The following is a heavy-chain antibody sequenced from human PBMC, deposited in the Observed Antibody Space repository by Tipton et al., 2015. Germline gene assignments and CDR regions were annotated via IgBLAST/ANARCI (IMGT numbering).Heavy chain of an antibody. CDR1: GFTLSDYY. CDR2: ISNSGNTI. J-gene: IGHJ3*02. Sequence: SLRLSCAASGFTLSDYYMSWIRQAPGKGLEWISYISNSGNTIYYADSVKGRFTISRGNAENSLYLQMNSLRDEDTAVYYCARDRRGGGFDIWGQGTMVTVSS. V-gene: IGHV3-11*04. D-gene: IGHD3-16*01. CDR3: ARDRRGGGFDI.